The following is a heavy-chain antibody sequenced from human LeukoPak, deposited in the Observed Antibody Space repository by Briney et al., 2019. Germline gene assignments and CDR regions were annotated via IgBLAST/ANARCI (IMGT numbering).Heavy chain of an antibody. V-gene: IGHV1-18*01. J-gene: IGHJ5*02. CDR3: ARDTASRMRWLQLSP. CDR1: GYTFTSYG. Sequence: GASVKVSCKASGYTFTSYGISWVRQAPGQGLEWMGWISAYNGNTNYAQKLQGRVTMTTDTSTSTAYMELRSLRSDDTAVYYCARDTASRMRWLQLSPWGQGTLVTVSS. CDR2: ISAYNGNT. D-gene: IGHD5-12*01.